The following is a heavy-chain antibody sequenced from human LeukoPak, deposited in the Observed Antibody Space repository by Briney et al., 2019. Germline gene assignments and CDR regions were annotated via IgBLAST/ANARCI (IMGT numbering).Heavy chain of an antibody. V-gene: IGHV4-59*01. CDR2: IDSSGIT. CDR3: ATVASGWYPDY. J-gene: IGHJ4*02. D-gene: IGHD6-19*01. Sequence: PSETLSLTRTVSGGSISSYYWSWIRQPPGKGLEWIGYIDSSGITNYNSSLNSRVTISLDTSQNQFSLKLNSVTAADTAVYYCATVASGWYPDYWGQGALVTVAS. CDR1: GGSISSYY.